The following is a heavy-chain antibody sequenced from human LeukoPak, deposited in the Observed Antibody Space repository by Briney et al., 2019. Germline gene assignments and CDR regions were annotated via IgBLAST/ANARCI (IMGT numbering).Heavy chain of an antibody. Sequence: PSETLSLTCTVSGGSISSYYWSWIRQPPGKGLEWIGYIYYSGSTNYNPSLKSRVTISVDTSKNQFSLKLGSVTAADTAVYYCARHAYYDFWSFDYWGQGTLVTVSS. V-gene: IGHV4-59*08. CDR3: ARHAYYDFWSFDY. D-gene: IGHD3-3*01. J-gene: IGHJ4*02. CDR1: GGSISSYY. CDR2: IYYSGST.